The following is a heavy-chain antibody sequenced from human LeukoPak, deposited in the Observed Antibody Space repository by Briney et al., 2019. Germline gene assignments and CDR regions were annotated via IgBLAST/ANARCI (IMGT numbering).Heavy chain of an antibody. Sequence: GGSLRLSCAASGFTFSSYWMSWVRQAPGKGLEWVANIKQDGSDKYYVDSVKGRFTISRDNAKNSLYLLMNSLRAEDTAVYYCAREANGSPLDYWGQGTLVTVSS. CDR3: AREANGSPLDY. CDR1: GFTFSSYW. V-gene: IGHV3-7*01. J-gene: IGHJ4*02. CDR2: IKQDGSDK. D-gene: IGHD5-24*01.